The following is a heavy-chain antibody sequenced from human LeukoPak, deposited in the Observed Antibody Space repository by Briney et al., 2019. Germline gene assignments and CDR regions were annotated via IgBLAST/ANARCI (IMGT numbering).Heavy chain of an antibody. Sequence: SETLSLTCTVSGGPISNSGFYWGWIRQPPGKGLEWIGSIHYTGSTYYNPSLKSRVTISVDTSNNQFSLKVTSVTAADTAFYYCARGSGFSNPYYYYYMDVWGKGTTVTVSS. CDR3: ARGSGFSNPYYYYYMDV. J-gene: IGHJ6*03. V-gene: IGHV4-39*01. D-gene: IGHD4-11*01. CDR1: GGPISNSGFY. CDR2: IHYTGST.